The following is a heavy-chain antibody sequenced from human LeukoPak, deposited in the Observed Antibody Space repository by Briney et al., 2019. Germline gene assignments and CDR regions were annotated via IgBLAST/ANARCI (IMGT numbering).Heavy chain of an antibody. CDR2: IYSGGST. D-gene: IGHD3-22*01. Sequence: GGSLRLSCAASGFTVGSNYMSWVRQAPGKGLEWVSVIYSGGSTYYADSVKGRFTISRHNSKNTLYLQMNSLRAEDTAVYYCAREGLEGYDSSGPLLRWGQGTLVTVSS. CDR3: AREGLEGYDSSGPLLR. V-gene: IGHV3-53*04. CDR1: GFTVGSNY. J-gene: IGHJ4*02.